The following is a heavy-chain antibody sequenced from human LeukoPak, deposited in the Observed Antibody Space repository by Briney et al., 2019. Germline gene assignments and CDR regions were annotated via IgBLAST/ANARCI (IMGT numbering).Heavy chain of an antibody. V-gene: IGHV3-7*01. CDR3: AGGQGYLIEL. J-gene: IGHJ4*02. CDR1: GITFSSYW. Sequence: GGSLRLSRVGSGITFSSYWMNWVRQAPGKGLEWVAIIKQDGSETQYVDSVKGRLTISRDNAQNSLYLQINNLRAEDTAVYYCAGGQGYLIELWGQGTLVTVSS. CDR2: IKQDGSET. D-gene: IGHD2-15*01.